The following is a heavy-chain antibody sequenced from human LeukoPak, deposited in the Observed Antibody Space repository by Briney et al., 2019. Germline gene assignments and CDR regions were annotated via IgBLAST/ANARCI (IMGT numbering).Heavy chain of an antibody. J-gene: IGHJ4*02. CDR2: IYHSGST. V-gene: IGHV4-38-2*02. D-gene: IGHD5-18*01. CDR3: AGGPGGSYGYYYLDY. Sequence: PSETLSLTCTVSGYSISSGYYWGWIRQPPGKGLECIGSIYHSGSTYYNPSLKSRVTISVDTSKNQFSLKLSSVTAADTAVYCCAGGPGGSYGYYYLDYWGQGTLVTVSS. CDR1: GYSISSGYY.